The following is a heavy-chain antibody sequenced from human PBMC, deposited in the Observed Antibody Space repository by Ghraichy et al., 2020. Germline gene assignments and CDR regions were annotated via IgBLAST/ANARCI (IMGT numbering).Heavy chain of an antibody. J-gene: IGHJ4*02. Sequence: GGSLRLSCAASGFTFSNAWMNWVRQAPGKGLEWVGRIKSKSDGGTPDYAAPVKGRFTISRDDSTNTLYLQMNSLKTDDTAVYYCTTGARDGYNYGPSDYWGQGTLVTVSS. CDR3: TTGARDGYNYGPSDY. CDR2: IKSKSDGGTP. CDR1: GFTFSNAW. D-gene: IGHD5-24*01. V-gene: IGHV3-15*07.